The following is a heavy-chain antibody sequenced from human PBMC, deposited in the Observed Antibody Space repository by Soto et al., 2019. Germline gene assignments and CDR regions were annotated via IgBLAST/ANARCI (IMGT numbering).Heavy chain of an antibody. Sequence: SETLSLTCTVSGGSISSSSYYWGWIRQPPGKGLEWIGSIYYSGSTYYNPSLKSRVTISVDTSKNQFSLKLSSVTAADTAVYYCASYHCSGGSCYSMYSAWGQGTLVTVSS. CDR1: GGSISSSSYY. V-gene: IGHV4-39*01. CDR3: ASYHCSGGSCYSMYSA. CDR2: IYYSGST. J-gene: IGHJ4*02. D-gene: IGHD2-15*01.